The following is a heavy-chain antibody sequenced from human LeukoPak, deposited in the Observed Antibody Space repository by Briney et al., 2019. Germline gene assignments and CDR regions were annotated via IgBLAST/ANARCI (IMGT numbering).Heavy chain of an antibody. J-gene: IGHJ4*02. CDR2: IIPIFGTA. CDR1: GGTFSSYA. V-gene: IGHV1-69*06. CDR3: ARDSRALGMGFDY. Sequence: SVKVSCKASGGTFSSYAISWVRQAPGQGLEWMGGIIPIFGTANYAQKFQGRVTITADKSTSTAYMELSSLRSEDTAVYYCARDSRALGMGFDYWGQRTLVTVSS.